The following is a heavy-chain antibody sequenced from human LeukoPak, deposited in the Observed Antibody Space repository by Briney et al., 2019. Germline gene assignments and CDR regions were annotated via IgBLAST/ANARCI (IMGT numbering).Heavy chain of an antibody. J-gene: IGHJ3*02. V-gene: IGHV3-30-3*01. CDR1: GFTFSSYA. CDR3: AREDAFDI. CDR2: ISYDGSNK. Sequence: GGSLRLSCAAPGFTFSSYAMHWVRQAPGKGLEWVAVISYDGSNKYYADSAKGRFTISRDNSKNTLYLQMNSLRAEDTAVYYCAREDAFDIWGQGTMVTVSS.